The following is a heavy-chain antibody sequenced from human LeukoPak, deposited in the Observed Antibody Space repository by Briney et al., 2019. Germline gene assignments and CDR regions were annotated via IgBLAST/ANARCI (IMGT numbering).Heavy chain of an antibody. Sequence: SQTLSLTCAVSGGSMRSDDYSWSWIRQPPGKGLEWIGYIYHTGRTYYNPSLKSRVTISVDTSKNHFSLELSSVTAADTAVYSCARRVIGTTSNWFDSWGQGTLVTVSS. D-gene: IGHD1-1*01. CDR1: GGSMRSDDYS. CDR3: ARRVIGTTSNWFDS. CDR2: IYHTGRT. J-gene: IGHJ5*01. V-gene: IGHV4-30-2*01.